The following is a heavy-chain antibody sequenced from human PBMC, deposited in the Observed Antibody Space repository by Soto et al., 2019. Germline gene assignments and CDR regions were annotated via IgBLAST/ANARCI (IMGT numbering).Heavy chain of an antibody. CDR2: ISAYNGNT. CDR1: VYPYPSDG. V-gene: IGHV1-18*01. CDR3: ARSRPYSSGWEPSDY. J-gene: IGHJ4*02. D-gene: IGHD6-19*01. Sequence: ASVTVSSKASVYPYPSDGIIGVRQAHGQGLEWMGWISAYNGNTLFPEKLQGRVTMATDTSTSKAYMELRSLRSDDTAVYYCARSRPYSSGWEPSDYWGQGTLVTV.